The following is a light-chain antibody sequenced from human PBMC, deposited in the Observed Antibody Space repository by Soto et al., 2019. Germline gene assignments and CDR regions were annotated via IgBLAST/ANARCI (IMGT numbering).Light chain of an antibody. J-gene: IGKJ5*01. CDR2: DAS. CDR3: QQYDNLPPFT. Sequence: IQMTHAPSTLSASVVYRVSITFLSSQSISSWLAWYQQKPGKAPKLLIYDASSLESGVPSRFSGSGSGTDFTFTISSLQPEDIATYYCQQYDNLPPFTFGQGTRLEIK. CDR1: QSISSW. V-gene: IGKV1-5*01.